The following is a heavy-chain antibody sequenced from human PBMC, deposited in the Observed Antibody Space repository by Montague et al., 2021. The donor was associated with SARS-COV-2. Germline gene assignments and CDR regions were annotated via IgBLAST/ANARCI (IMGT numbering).Heavy chain of an antibody. Sequence: SLRLSCAASGFTFSSYSMNWVRQAPGKGLEWVSSISSSSSYIYYADSVKGRFTISRDNAKNSLYPQMNSLRAEDTAVYYCASYQNYYYYYGMDVWGQGTTVTVSS. CDR3: ASYQNYYYYYGMDV. V-gene: IGHV3-21*01. CDR1: GFTFSSYS. CDR2: ISSSSSYI. D-gene: IGHD2-2*01. J-gene: IGHJ6*02.